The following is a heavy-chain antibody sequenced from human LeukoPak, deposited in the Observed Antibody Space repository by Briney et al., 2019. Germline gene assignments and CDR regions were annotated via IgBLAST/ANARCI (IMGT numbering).Heavy chain of an antibody. J-gene: IGHJ4*02. CDR2: TWYDGNNK. CDR1: GLTFSSYA. V-gene: IGHV3-33*01. D-gene: IGHD3-10*01. Sequence: PGGSLRLSCAASGLTFSSYAMHWVRQAPGKGLEWVAVTWYDGNNKFYADSVKGRFTISRDNSKNTLYLQMNSLGAEGTAVYYCARDPLSYGSGIDYWGQGTLVTVSS. CDR3: ARDPLSYGSGIDY.